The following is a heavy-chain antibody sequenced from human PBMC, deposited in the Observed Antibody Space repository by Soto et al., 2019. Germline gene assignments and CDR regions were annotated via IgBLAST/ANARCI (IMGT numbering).Heavy chain of an antibody. Sequence: ASVKVSCKASGYTFTSYGISWVRQAPGQGLERMGWISAYNGNTNYAQKLQGRVTMTTDTSASTAYMELSSLRSEDTAVYYCSRIKYDFWSGSSPTYDAFDIWGQGTMVTVSS. CDR1: GYTFTSYG. CDR2: ISAYNGNT. V-gene: IGHV1-18*01. D-gene: IGHD3-3*01. CDR3: SRIKYDFWSGSSPTYDAFDI. J-gene: IGHJ3*02.